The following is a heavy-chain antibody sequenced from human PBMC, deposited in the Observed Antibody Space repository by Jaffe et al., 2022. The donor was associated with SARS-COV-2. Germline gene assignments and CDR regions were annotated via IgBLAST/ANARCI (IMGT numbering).Heavy chain of an antibody. V-gene: IGHV2-5*02. CDR1: GFSLTTNGVG. Sequence: QITLKESGPTLVKPTQTLTLTCTFSGFSLTTNGVGVGWIRQPPGRALEWLALIYWDDDKRYRASLESRLTVTKDTSKNQVVLSMTNMDPVDTATYYCAHFKAGRQLDPFDYWGQGTLVTVSS. CDR3: AHFKAGRQLDPFDY. D-gene: IGHD6-13*01. J-gene: IGHJ4*02. CDR2: IYWDDDK.